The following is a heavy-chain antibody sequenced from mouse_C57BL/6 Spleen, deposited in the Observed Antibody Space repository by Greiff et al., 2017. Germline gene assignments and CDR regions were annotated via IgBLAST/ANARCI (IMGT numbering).Heavy chain of an antibody. CDR1: GYTFTDYN. D-gene: IGHD2-4*01. CDR3: AGNYDYDGVYFDY. Sequence: EVQLQQSGPELVKPGASVKMSCKASGYTFTDYNMHWVKQSHGKSLEWIGYINPNNGGTSYNQKFKGKATLTVNKSSSTAYMELRSLTSEDSAVYYCAGNYDYDGVYFDYWGQGTTLTVSS. J-gene: IGHJ2*01. V-gene: IGHV1-22*01. CDR2: INPNNGGT.